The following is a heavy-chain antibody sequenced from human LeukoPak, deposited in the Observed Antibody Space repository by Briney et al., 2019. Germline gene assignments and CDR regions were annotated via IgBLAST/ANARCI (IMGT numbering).Heavy chain of an antibody. CDR2: IIPIFGTA. CDR1: GGTFSSYA. V-gene: IGHV1-69*01. Sequence: SVKVSCKASGGTFSSYAISWVRQAPGQGLEWMGGIIPIFGTANYAQKFQGRVTIPADESTGTAYMELSSLRSEDTAVYYCARSEDDYGDYRWXDPXGQGXXVTV. CDR3: ARSEDDYGDYRWXDP. D-gene: IGHD4-17*01. J-gene: IGHJ5*02.